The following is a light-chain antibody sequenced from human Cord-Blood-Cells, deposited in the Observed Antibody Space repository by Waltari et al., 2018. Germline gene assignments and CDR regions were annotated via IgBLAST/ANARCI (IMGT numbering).Light chain of an antibody. CDR1: SSDDGGYNY. V-gene: IGLV2-14*01. Sequence: QSALTQPASVSGSPGQSITISCTGTSSDDGGYNYASWSHQHPGKPPKLMIYDVSKRPSGVSNRFSGSKSGNTASLTISGLQAEDEADYYCSSYTSSSTWVFGGGTKLTVL. J-gene: IGLJ3*02. CDR2: DVS. CDR3: SSYTSSSTWV.